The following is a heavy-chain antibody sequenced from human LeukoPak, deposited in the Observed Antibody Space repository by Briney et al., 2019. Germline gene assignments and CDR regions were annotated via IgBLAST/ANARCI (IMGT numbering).Heavy chain of an antibody. J-gene: IGHJ4*02. CDR2: IYHSGST. CDR1: GGSISSSNW. D-gene: IGHD6-13*01. CDR3: ARDPLGSIAAANLLDDY. Sequence: PSETLSLTCAVSGGSISSSNWWSWVRQPPGKGLEWIGEIYHSGSTNYNPSLKSRVTISVDKSKNQFSLKLSSVTAADTAVYYCARDPLGSIAAANLLDDYWGQGTPVTVSS. V-gene: IGHV4-4*02.